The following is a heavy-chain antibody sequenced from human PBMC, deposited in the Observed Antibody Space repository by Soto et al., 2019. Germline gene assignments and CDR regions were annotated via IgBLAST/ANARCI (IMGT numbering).Heavy chain of an antibody. CDR3: ARESTGCSGGSCYDYFGY. D-gene: IGHD2-15*01. J-gene: IGHJ4*02. CDR2: ISYDGSNK. Sequence: QVQLVESGGGVVQPGRSLRLSCAASGFTFSSYAMHWVRQAPGKGLEWVAVISYDGSNKYYADSVKGRFTISRDNSKNTQYQQMNSLSAEDRAVYYCARESTGCSGGSCYDYFGYWGQGTLVTVSS. V-gene: IGHV3-30-3*01. CDR1: GFTFSSYA.